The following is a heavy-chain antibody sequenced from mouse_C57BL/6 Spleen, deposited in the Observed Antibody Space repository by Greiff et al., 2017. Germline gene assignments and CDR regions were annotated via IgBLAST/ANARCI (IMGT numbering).Heavy chain of an antibody. J-gene: IGHJ2*01. D-gene: IGHD4-1*02. CDR2: ISSGSSTI. V-gene: IGHV5-17*01. CDR3: ARPTWKGYFDD. Sequence: EVQLQESGGGLVKPGGSLKLSCAASGFTFSDYGMHWVRQAPEKGLEWVAYISSGSSTIYYADTVKGRFTDSRDKAKNTLFLQMTSLRSEDTAMYYCARPTWKGYFDDWGQGTTLTVSS. CDR1: GFTFSDYG.